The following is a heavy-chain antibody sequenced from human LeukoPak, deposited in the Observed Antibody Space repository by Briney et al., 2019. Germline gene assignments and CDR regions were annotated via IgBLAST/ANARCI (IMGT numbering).Heavy chain of an antibody. CDR1: GFTFSSYG. J-gene: IGHJ4*02. Sequence: GGSLRLSCAASGFTFSSYGMHWVRRAPGKGLEWVAFIRYDGSNKYYADSVKGRFTISRDNSKNTLYLQMNSLRAEDTAVYYCAKDTLGAVAGFDYWGQGTLVTVSS. D-gene: IGHD6-19*01. CDR3: AKDTLGAVAGFDY. V-gene: IGHV3-30*02. CDR2: IRYDGSNK.